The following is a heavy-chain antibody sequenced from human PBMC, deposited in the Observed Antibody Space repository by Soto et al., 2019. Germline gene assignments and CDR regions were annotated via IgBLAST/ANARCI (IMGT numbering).Heavy chain of an antibody. CDR3: ASGVDYGDYAYYYYDYMDV. CDR1: GFTFSSYS. D-gene: IGHD4-17*01. V-gene: IGHV3-48*01. Sequence: EVQLVESGGGLVQPGGSLRLSCAASGFTFSSYSMNWVRQAPGKGLEWVSYISSSSSTIYYADSVKGRFTISRDNAKNSLSLQMNSLRAEDTAVYYCASGVDYGDYAYYYYDYMDVWGKGTTVTVSS. CDR2: ISSSSSTI. J-gene: IGHJ6*03.